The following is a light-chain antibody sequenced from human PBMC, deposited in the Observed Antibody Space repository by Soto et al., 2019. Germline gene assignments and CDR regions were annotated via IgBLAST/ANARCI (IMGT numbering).Light chain of an antibody. CDR3: QQSYSTPFT. J-gene: IGKJ3*01. V-gene: IGKV1-39*01. Sequence: DIQMTQSPSSLSASVGDRVTITCRASQSISSFLNWYQQKPGTAPTLLIYATSTLHSGVPSRFSGSGSGTDFTLTISSLQPEDFAAYYCQQSYSTPFTFGPGTKVDI. CDR1: QSISSF. CDR2: ATS.